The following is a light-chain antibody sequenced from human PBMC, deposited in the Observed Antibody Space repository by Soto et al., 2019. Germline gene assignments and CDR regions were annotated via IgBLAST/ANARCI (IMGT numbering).Light chain of an antibody. V-gene: IGKV1-9*01. CDR2: SAS. Sequence: DVQRTQSPTTLSVSVGDRVSSTRRARQGISSFLAWFQKKPGKDPKPLIYSASTLQSGVPSRFSGIGSGTEFNLTIRRLQTEDFATYECQQRQSYTLTFGGGTKVDIK. J-gene: IGKJ4*01. CDR3: QQRQSYTLT. CDR1: QGISSF.